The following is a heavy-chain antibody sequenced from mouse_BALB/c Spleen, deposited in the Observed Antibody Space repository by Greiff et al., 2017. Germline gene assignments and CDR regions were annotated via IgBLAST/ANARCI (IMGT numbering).Heavy chain of an antibody. J-gene: IGHJ4*01. CDR2: IDPENGDT. Sequence: EVQLQQSGAELVRSGASVKLSCTASGFNIKDYYMHWVKRRPEQGLEWIGWIDPENGDTEYAPKFQGKATMTADTSSNTAYLQLSSLTSEDTAVYYCNACDYGSRSMDYWGQGTSVTVSS. V-gene: IGHV14-4*02. D-gene: IGHD1-1*01. CDR1: GFNIKDYY. CDR3: NACDYGSRSMDY.